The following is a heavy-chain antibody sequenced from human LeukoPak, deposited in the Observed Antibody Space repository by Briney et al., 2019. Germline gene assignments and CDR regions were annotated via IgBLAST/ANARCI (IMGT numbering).Heavy chain of an antibody. J-gene: IGHJ4*02. Sequence: GGSPRLSCAASGFTFRSYGMHWVRQSPGKGLEWVAIIWFDGSNKYYAESVKGRFTISRDNSMNTLYLQMNSLRAEDTAVYYCAREGGTYPYNFDYWGQGTLVTVSS. V-gene: IGHV3-33*01. CDR3: AREGGTYPYNFDY. D-gene: IGHD1-14*01. CDR2: IWFDGSNK. CDR1: GFTFRSYG.